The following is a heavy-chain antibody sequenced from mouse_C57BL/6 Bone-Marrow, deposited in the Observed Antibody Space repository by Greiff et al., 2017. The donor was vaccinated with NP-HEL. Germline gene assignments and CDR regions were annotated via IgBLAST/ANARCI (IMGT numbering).Heavy chain of an antibody. J-gene: IGHJ2*01. CDR2: IDPSDSYT. V-gene: IGHV1-69*01. CDR3: AIITTVG. D-gene: IGHD1-1*01. Sequence: VQLQQPGDELVMPGASVKLSCKASGYTFTSYWMHWVKQRPGQGLEWIGEIDPSDSYTNYNQKFKGKSTLTVDKSSSTAYMQLSSLTSEDSAVYYCAIITTVGWGQGTTLTVSS. CDR1: GYTFTSYW.